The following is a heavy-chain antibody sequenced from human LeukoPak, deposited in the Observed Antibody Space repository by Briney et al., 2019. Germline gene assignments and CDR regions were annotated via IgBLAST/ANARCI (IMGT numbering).Heavy chain of an antibody. CDR2: ISYDGSNK. D-gene: IGHD5-18*01. CDR3: ARDQGGGYSYGWQSFDY. CDR1: GFTFSSYA. V-gene: IGHV3-30-3*01. J-gene: IGHJ4*02. Sequence: GGSLRLSCAASGFTFSSYAMHWVRQAPGKGLEWVAVISYDGSNKYYADSVKGRFTISRDNAKNSLYLQMNSLRAEDTAVYYCARDQGGGYSYGWQSFDYWGQGTLVTVSS.